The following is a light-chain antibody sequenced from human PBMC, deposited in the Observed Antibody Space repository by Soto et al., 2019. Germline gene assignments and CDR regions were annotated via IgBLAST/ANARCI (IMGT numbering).Light chain of an antibody. Sequence: QSVLTQPPSVSAAPGQKVTISCSGSSSNIGGNSVSWYQQLPGTAPKLLIYDDNKRPSGIPDRFSGSKSGTSATLGITGFQTGDEADYYCAAWDDTLHAYVFGTWTKVTVL. V-gene: IGLV1-51*01. CDR1: SSNIGGNS. J-gene: IGLJ1*01. CDR3: AAWDDTLHAYV. CDR2: DDN.